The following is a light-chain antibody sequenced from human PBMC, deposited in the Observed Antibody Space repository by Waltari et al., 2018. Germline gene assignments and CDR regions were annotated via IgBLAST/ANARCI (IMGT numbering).Light chain of an antibody. CDR2: AAY. V-gene: IGKV1-39*01. CDR1: QSISSY. J-gene: IGKJ1*01. CDR3: QQSYSTPWT. Sequence: DIQMTQSPSSLSASVGDRVTITCRASQSISSYLNWYQQKPGKAPKLLIYAAYSLQSGVPSRFSGSGSGTDFTLTISSLQPEDFATYYCQQSYSTPWTFGQVTKVEIK.